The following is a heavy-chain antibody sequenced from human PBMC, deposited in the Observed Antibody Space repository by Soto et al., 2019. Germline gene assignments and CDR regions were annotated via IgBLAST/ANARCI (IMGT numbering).Heavy chain of an antibody. D-gene: IGHD2-15*01. CDR2: IYYSGST. CDR3: ARYDCSGGSCRLDC. V-gene: IGHV4-31*03. CDR1: GGSISSGGYY. Sequence: SETLSLTCTVSGGSISSGGYYWSWIRQHPGKGLEWIGYIYYSGSTYYNPSLKSRVTISVDTSKNQFSLKLSSVTAADTAVYYCARYDCSGGSCRLDCWGQGTLVTVSS. J-gene: IGHJ4*02.